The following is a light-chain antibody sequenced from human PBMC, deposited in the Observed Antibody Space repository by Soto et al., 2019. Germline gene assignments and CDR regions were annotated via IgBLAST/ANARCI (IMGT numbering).Light chain of an antibody. V-gene: IGLV2-14*01. CDR1: SSDVGGYNY. J-gene: IGLJ1*01. Sequence: QSAVTQPACVCGSPGQWITISCTGTSSDVGGYNYVSWYQQHPGKAPKLMIYDVSNRPSGVSNRFSGSKSGNTASLTISGLHAEHYADYYCSSYTSSSTLYVFATVTKLTVL. CDR2: DVS. CDR3: SSYTSSSTLYV.